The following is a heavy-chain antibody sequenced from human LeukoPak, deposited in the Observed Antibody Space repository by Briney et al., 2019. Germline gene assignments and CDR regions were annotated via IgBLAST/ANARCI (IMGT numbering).Heavy chain of an antibody. J-gene: IGHJ3*02. Sequence: PGGSLRLSCAASGFTFSSYAMHWVRQAPGKGLEWVAVISYDGSNKYYADSVKGRFTISRDNAKNSLYLQMNSLRAEDTAVYYCARGGEYSSSGDAFDIWGQGTMVTVSS. CDR2: ISYDGSNK. V-gene: IGHV3-30-3*01. D-gene: IGHD6-6*01. CDR3: ARGGEYSSSGDAFDI. CDR1: GFTFSSYA.